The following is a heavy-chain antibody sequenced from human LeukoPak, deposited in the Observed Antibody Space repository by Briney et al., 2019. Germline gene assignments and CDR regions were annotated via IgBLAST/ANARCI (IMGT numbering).Heavy chain of an antibody. D-gene: IGHD6-13*01. CDR3: AKAGPGIAAAGTNWFDP. CDR1: GFTFSSYA. V-gene: IGHV3-23*01. Sequence: GGSLRLSCAASGFTFSSYAMSWVRQAPGKGLEWVSAISGSGGSTYYADSVKGRFTISRDNSKNTLYLQMNSLRAEDTAVYYCAKAGPGIAAAGTNWFDPWGQGTLVTVPS. CDR2: ISGSGGST. J-gene: IGHJ5*02.